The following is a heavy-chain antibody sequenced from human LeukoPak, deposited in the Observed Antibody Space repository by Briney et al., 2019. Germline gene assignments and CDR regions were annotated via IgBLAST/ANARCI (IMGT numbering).Heavy chain of an antibody. CDR2: IYPGDSDT. D-gene: IGHD2-2*01. V-gene: IGHV5-51*01. Sequence: GESLKISCKGSGYSFTSYWIGWVRQMPGKGLEWMGIIYPGDSDTRYSPSFQGQVTISADESISTAYLQWSSLKASDTAMYYCARQGCSSTSCYLSPDYWGQGTLVTVSS. J-gene: IGHJ4*02. CDR3: ARQGCSSTSCYLSPDY. CDR1: GYSFTSYW.